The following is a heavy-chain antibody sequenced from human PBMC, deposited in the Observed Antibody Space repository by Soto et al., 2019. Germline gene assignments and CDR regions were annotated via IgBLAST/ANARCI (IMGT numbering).Heavy chain of an antibody. CDR1: GFTFSDYY. CDR3: ARVSSREKADYDFWSGLDSYYYYMDV. CDR2: ISSSGSTI. V-gene: IGHV3-11*01. J-gene: IGHJ6*03. Sequence: PGGSLRLSCAASGFTFSDYYMSWIRQAPGKGLEWVSYISSSGSTIYYADSVKGRFTISRDNAKNSLYLQMNSLRAEDTAVYYCARVSSREKADYDFWSGLDSYYYYMDVWGKGTTVTVSS. D-gene: IGHD3-3*01.